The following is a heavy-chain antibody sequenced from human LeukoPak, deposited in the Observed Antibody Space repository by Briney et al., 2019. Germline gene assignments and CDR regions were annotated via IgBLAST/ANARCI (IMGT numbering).Heavy chain of an antibody. CDR3: ARVRGFGELFFDY. D-gene: IGHD3-10*01. V-gene: IGHV1-3*01. CDR1: GYTFTSYA. CDR2: INAGNGNT. Sequence: ASVKVSCKASGYTFTSYAMHWVRQAPGQRLEWMGWINAGNGNTKYSQKLQGRVTITRDTSASTAYMELSSLRSEDTAVYYCARVRGFGELFFDYWGQGTLVTVSS. J-gene: IGHJ4*02.